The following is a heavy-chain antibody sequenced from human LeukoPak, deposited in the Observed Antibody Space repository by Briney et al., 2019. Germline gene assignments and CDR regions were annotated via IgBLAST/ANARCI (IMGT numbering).Heavy chain of an antibody. CDR2: ITGGGADT. J-gene: IGHJ4*02. D-gene: IGHD2-15*01. CDR3: AKGTLGHCNGASCYPLDY. Sequence: GGSLRVSCAASGFAFSNYAMAWVRQAPGKESEGVSVITGGGADTYQIDYVKGRFTISRDNSKNTLYLQMNSLIAEDTAVYFCAKGTLGHCNGASCYPLDYWGQGTLVTVSS. CDR1: GFAFSNYA. V-gene: IGHV3-23*01.